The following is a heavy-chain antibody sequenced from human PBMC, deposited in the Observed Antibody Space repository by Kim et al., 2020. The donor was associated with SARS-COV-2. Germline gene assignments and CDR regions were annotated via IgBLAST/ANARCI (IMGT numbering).Heavy chain of an antibody. Sequence: ASVKVSCKASGYTFTSYAMHWVRQAPGQRLEWMGWINAGNGNTKYSQKFQGRVTITRDTSASTAYMELSSLRSEDTAVYYCARDTYYYGSGGKKAAYYYYGMDVWGQGTTVTVSS. CDR1: GYTFTSYA. CDR2: INAGNGNT. J-gene: IGHJ6*02. D-gene: IGHD3-10*01. CDR3: ARDTYYYGSGGKKAAYYYYGMDV. V-gene: IGHV1-3*01.